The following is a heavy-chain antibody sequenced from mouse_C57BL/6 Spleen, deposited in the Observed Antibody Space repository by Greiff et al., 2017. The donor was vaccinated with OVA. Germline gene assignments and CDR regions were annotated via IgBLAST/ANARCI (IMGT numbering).Heavy chain of an antibody. CDR2: IYPGDGDT. J-gene: IGHJ4*01. CDR1: GYAFSSSW. V-gene: IGHV1-82*01. Sequence: VQLQQSGPELVKPGASVKISCKASGYAFSSSWMNWVKQRPGQGLEWIGRIYPGDGDTNYNGKFKGKATLTADKSSSTAYMQLSSLTSEDSAVYFCARSNGSSFRYYYAMDYWGQGTSVTVSS. CDR3: ARSNGSSFRYYYAMDY. D-gene: IGHD1-1*01.